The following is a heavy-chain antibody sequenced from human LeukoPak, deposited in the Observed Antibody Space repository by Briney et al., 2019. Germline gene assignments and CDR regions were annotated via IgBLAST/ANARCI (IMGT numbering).Heavy chain of an antibody. CDR2: INPNSGGT. CDR3: AREAAAAGENYFDY. D-gene: IGHD6-13*01. V-gene: IGHV1-2*02. J-gene: IGHJ4*02. Sequence: ASVKASCKASGYTFTGYYMHWVRQAPGQGLEWMGWINPNSGGTNYAQKFQGRVTMTRDTSISTAYMELSRLRSDDTAVYYCAREAAAAGENYFDYWGQGTLVTVSS. CDR1: GYTFTGYY.